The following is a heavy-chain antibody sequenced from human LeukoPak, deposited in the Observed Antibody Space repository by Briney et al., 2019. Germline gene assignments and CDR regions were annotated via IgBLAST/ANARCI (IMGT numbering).Heavy chain of an antibody. J-gene: IGHJ6*03. CDR1: GGSFSGYY. CDR2: INHSGST. D-gene: IGHD2-2*01. CDR3: ARVYPLYYYYMDV. Sequence: SETLSLTCAVYGGSFSGYYRSWLRQPPGKGLEWIGEINHSGSTNYNPSLKSRVTISVDTSKNQFSLKLSSVTAADTAVYYCARVYPLYYYYMDVWGKGTTVTVSS. V-gene: IGHV4-34*01.